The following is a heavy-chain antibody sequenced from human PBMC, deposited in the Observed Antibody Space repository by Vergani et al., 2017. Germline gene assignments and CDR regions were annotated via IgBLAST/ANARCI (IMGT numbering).Heavy chain of an antibody. CDR2: ISGHDHRT. CDR1: GFRFREHG. Sequence: EVQLLESGGGSVQPGESLRLSCVASGFRFREHGMNWVRQAPGKGLEWVSGISGHDHRTLYADSVKGRFTITRDNAKKSVYLQMNSLRAEDTAMYFCARGLWDCTHIRCSPPSYWGQGTQVTVSS. D-gene: IGHD2-8*01. CDR3: ARGLWDCTHIRCSPPSY. V-gene: IGHV3-23*01. J-gene: IGHJ4*02.